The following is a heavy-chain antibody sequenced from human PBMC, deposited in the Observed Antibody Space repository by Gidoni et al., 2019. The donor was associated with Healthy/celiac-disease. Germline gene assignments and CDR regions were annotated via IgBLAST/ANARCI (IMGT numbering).Heavy chain of an antibody. D-gene: IGHD3-16*01. V-gene: IGHV3-53*02. Sequence: EVQLVETGGGLIQPGGSLRLSCAASGFTVSSNYMSWVRQAPGKGLEWVSVIYSGGSTYYADSVKGRFTISRDNSKNTLYLQMNSLRAEDTAVYYCARESRGRDGQFDYWGQGTLVTVSS. CDR1: GFTVSSNY. CDR3: ARESRGRDGQFDY. CDR2: IYSGGST. J-gene: IGHJ4*02.